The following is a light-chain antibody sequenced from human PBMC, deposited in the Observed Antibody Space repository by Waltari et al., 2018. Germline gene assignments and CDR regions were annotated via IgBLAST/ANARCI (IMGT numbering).Light chain of an antibody. CDR1: PSVSSNN. J-gene: IGKJ1*01. V-gene: IGKV3-20*01. CDR3: QQYANSPRT. CDR2: AAS. Sequence: EIVLTPSPGTLSLSTGDRANLSCRASPSVSSNNLAWYQQKPGQAPRLLIYAASSRATGITDRFSCSGSGTDFTLTISRVEPEDFAVYYCQQYANSPRTFGQGTKVEIK.